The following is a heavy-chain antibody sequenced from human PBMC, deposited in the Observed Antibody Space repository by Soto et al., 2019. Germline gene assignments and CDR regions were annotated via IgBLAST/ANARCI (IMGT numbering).Heavy chain of an antibody. Sequence: GGSLRLSCAASGFTSWDYDMSWIRQAPGKGQEWVSYISRSGNTMYYGDYVKGRFTISRDNAENSVFLQMISLRAEDTAVYYCVREGRSSTSCNTGCAFDIWGQGTMVTVS. J-gene: IGHJ3*02. CDR2: ISRSGNTM. CDR3: VREGRSSTSCNTGCAFDI. V-gene: IGHV3-11*01. CDR1: GFTSWDYD. D-gene: IGHD2-2*02.